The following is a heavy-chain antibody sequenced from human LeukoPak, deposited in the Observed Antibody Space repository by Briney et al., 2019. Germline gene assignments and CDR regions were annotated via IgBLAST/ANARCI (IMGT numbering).Heavy chain of an antibody. CDR2: IYHSGST. CDR1: XGSXXRXXYY. CDR3: ARDELLWFGGYWYFDL. D-gene: IGHD3-10*01. Sequence: SLXCTVXXGSXXRXXYYGGXIXXXXXXXXXXXXYIYHSGSTYYTPSLKSRVTISVDRSKNQFSLKLSSVTAADTAVYYCARDELLWFGGYWYFDLWGRGTLVTVSS. V-gene: IGHV4-30-2*01. J-gene: IGHJ2*01.